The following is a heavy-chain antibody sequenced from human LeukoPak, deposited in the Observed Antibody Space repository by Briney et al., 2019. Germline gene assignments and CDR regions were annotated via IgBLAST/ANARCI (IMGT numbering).Heavy chain of an antibody. D-gene: IGHD3-10*01. CDR1: GYTFTSYG. CDR3: ARGDDGSGRSYNENYYYMDV. Sequence: ASVKVSCKASGYTFTSYGISWVRQAPGQGLEWMGWISAYNGNTNYAQKLQGRVTMTTDTSTSTAYMELRSLRSDDTAVYYCARGDDGSGRSYNENYYYMDVWGKGTTVTVSS. J-gene: IGHJ6*03. CDR2: ISAYNGNT. V-gene: IGHV1-18*01.